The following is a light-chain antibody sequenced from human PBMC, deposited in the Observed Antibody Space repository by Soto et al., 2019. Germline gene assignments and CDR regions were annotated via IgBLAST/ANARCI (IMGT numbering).Light chain of an antibody. J-gene: IGLJ1*01. V-gene: IGLV2-18*02. CDR3: NSYTGSSTYV. CDR2: EVS. CDR1: SSEVGSYNR. Sequence: QSALTEPPSVSGSPGQPGAISCTGNSSEVGSYNRVSWYQQPPGAAPELMIYEVSNRPSGVPDRFSGSKSGNTASLTISGLQAEDEADYYCNSYTGSSTYVFGTGTKVTVL.